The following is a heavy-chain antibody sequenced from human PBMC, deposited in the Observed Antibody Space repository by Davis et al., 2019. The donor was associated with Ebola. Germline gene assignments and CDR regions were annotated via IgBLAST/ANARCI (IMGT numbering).Heavy chain of an antibody. CDR2: ISSSSSYI. J-gene: IGHJ4*02. V-gene: IGHV3-21*04. D-gene: IGHD4-23*01. CDR3: ASVGGG. Sequence: GESLKISCAASGFTFSSYSMNWVRQAPGKGLEWVSSISSSSSYIYYADSVKGRFTISRDNSKNTLYLQMNSLRAEDTAAYYCASVGGGWGQGTLVTVSS. CDR1: GFTFSSYS.